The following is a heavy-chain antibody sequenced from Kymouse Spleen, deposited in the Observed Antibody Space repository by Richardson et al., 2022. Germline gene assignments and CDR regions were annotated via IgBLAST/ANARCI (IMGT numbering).Heavy chain of an antibody. CDR2: ISWNSGSI. J-gene: IGHJ6*02. V-gene: IGHV3-9*01. CDR1: GFTFDDYA. CDR3: AKDAEQQLVGGYYYYYGMDV. D-gene: IGHD6-13*01. Sequence: EVQLVESGGGLVQPGRSLRLSCAASGFTFDDYAMHWVRQAPGKGLEWVSGISWNSGSIGYADSVKGRFTISRDNAKNSLYLQMNSLRAEDTALYYCAKDAEQQLVGGYYYYYGMDVWGQGTTVTVSS.